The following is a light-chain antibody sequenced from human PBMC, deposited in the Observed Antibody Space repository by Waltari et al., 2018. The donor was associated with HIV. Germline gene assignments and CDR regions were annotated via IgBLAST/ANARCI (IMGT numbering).Light chain of an antibody. CDR1: QSVSSN. CDR2: GTS. Sequence: EIVMTQSPATLSVSPGERATLSCSASQSVSSNLAWYQQKPGPAPRLLIYGTSSRATGLPARFSGSGSGTEFTLTISSLQSEDFAVYYCQQYNNWPPLFGQGTKVEFK. J-gene: IGKJ1*01. V-gene: IGKV3-15*01. CDR3: QQYNNWPPL.